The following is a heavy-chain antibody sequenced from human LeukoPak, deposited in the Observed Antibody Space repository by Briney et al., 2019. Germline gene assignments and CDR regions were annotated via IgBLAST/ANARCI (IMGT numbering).Heavy chain of an antibody. CDR2: IIPIFGTA. V-gene: IGHV1-69*05. CDR3: ARDGYDSSGPLGI. J-gene: IGHJ4*02. CDR1: GGTLSSYA. Sequence: SVKVSCKASGGTLSSYAISWVRQAPGQGLEWMGGIIPIFGTANYAQKFQGRVTITTDESTSTAYMELSSLRSEDTAVYYCARDGYDSSGPLGIWGQGTLVTVSS. D-gene: IGHD3-22*01.